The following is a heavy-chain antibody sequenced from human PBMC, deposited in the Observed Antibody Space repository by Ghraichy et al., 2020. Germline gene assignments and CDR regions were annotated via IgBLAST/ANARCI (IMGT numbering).Heavy chain of an antibody. CDR1: GFTFSSYW. V-gene: IGHV3-74*01. CDR3: ARVLNVYYYDY. D-gene: IGHD3-10*01. CDR2: INSDGSST. J-gene: IGHJ4*02. Sequence: GGSLRLSCAASGFTFSSYWMHWVRQAPGKGLVWVARINSDGSSTTYADYVKGRFTISRDNAKNTLYLQMNSLRVEDMAVYYCARVLNVYYYDYWGQGTLVTVSS.